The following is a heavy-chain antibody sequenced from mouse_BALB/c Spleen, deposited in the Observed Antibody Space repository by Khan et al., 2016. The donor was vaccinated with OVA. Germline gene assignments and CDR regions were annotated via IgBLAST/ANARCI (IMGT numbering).Heavy chain of an antibody. D-gene: IGHD1-1*02. J-gene: IGHJ3*01. CDR1: GYTFTDYA. CDR3: ARGGKCAY. Sequence: QVQLQQSGAELVRPGVSVKISCKGSGYTFTDYAMHWVKQSHATSLEWIGVISTYYGDVDYSQKFKGKATMTVDRSYSTAYMELARLTSEDSAIYYCARGGKCAYWGQGTLVTVSA. V-gene: IGHV1S137*01. CDR2: ISTYYGDV.